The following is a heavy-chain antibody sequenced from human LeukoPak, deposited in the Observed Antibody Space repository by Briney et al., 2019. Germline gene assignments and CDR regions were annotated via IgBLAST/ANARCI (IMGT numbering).Heavy chain of an antibody. CDR3: ARRHYYGSGSYPDY. CDR2: ISSSSYI. V-gene: IGHV3-21*01. Sequence: GGSLRLSCAASGFTFSSYSMNWVRQAPGKGLEWVSSISSSSYIYYADSVKSRFTISRDNAKNSLYLQMNSLRAEDTAVYYCARRHYYGSGSYPDYWGQGTLVTVSS. D-gene: IGHD3-10*01. CDR1: GFTFSSYS. J-gene: IGHJ4*02.